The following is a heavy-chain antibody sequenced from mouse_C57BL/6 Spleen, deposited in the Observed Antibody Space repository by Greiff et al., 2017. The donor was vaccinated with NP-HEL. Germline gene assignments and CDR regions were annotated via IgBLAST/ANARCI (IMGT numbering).Heavy chain of an antibody. CDR3: TRRPLYLRNYAMDY. Sequence: QVQLQQSGAELVRPGASVTLSCKASGYTFTDYEMHWVKQTPVHGLEWIGAIDPETGGTAYNQKFKGKATLTADKSSSTAYMRLSSLTSEDSAVYYCTRRPLYLRNYAMDYWGQGTSVTVSS. J-gene: IGHJ4*01. CDR2: IDPETGGT. CDR1: GYTFTDYE. V-gene: IGHV1-15*01. D-gene: IGHD5-5*01.